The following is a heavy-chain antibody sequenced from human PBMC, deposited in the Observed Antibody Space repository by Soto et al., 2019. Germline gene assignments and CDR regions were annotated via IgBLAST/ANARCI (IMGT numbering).Heavy chain of an antibody. CDR3: ARHRGGSGYYLYCDY. Sequence: SETLSLTCTVSGGSISSGGYYWSWIRQHPGKGLEWIGYMYYSGSTQYNPSLRSRVTMSVDTSKNQFSLKLSSVTAADTAVYYCARHRGGSGYYLYCDYWGQGTLVTVSS. D-gene: IGHD3-3*01. J-gene: IGHJ4*02. CDR1: GGSISSGGYY. V-gene: IGHV4-31*03. CDR2: MYYSGST.